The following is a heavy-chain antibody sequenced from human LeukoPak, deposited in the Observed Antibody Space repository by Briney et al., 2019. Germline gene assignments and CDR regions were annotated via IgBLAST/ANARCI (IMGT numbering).Heavy chain of an antibody. CDR2: IYDSGTK. CDR1: GCSISSIGYF. D-gene: IGHD5-18*01. J-gene: IGHJ6*03. Sequence: PSETLSLTCRVSGCSISSIGYFWDWFRQSPGKGLEWIGTIYDSGTKYYNPSLKSRVTISVDTSKNHLSLRLSSVTAADTAVYYCARRVDTTRGYYYFYMDVWGKGTTVTVSS. CDR3: ARRVDTTRGYYYFYMDV. V-gene: IGHV4-39*02.